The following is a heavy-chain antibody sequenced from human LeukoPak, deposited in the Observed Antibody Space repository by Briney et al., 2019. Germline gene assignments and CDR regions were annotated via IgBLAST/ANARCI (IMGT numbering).Heavy chain of an antibody. CDR3: ARVWSFRYCSSD. CDR1: GFTFSSYS. V-gene: IGHV3-48*01. Sequence: GGSLRLSCAASGFTFSSYSMNWVRQAPGKGLEWVSYISSSSSAIYYADSVKGRFTISRDNAKNSLYLQMNSLRAEDTAVYYCARVWSFRYCSSDWGQGTLVTVSS. J-gene: IGHJ4*02. CDR2: ISSSSSAI. D-gene: IGHD2-15*01.